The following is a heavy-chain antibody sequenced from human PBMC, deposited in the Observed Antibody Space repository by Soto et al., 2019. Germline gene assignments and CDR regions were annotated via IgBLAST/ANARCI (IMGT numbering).Heavy chain of an antibody. CDR2: IYYSGST. J-gene: IGHJ3*02. CDR3: AREAGSGSYYNVEDAFDI. CDR1: GGSISSYY. V-gene: IGHV4-59*01. Sequence: SETLSLTCTVSGGSISSYYWSWIRQPPGKGLEWIGYIYYSGSTNYNPSLKSRVTISVDTSKNQFSLKLSSVTAADTAVYYCAREAGSGSYYNVEDAFDIWGQGTMVTVSS. D-gene: IGHD3-10*01.